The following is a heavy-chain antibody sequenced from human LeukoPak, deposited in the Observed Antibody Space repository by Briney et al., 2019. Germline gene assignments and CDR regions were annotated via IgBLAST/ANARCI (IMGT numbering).Heavy chain of an antibody. CDR1: GYTFTSYY. CDR2: INPSGGST. Sequence: ASVKVSCKASGYTFTSYYTHWVRQAPGQGLEWMGIINPSGGSTSYAQKFQGRVTMTRDTSTSTVYMELSSLRSEDTAVYYCARVSVSSGWLFYFDYWGQGTLVTVSS. V-gene: IGHV1-46*01. J-gene: IGHJ4*02. CDR3: ARVSVSSGWLFYFDY. D-gene: IGHD6-19*01.